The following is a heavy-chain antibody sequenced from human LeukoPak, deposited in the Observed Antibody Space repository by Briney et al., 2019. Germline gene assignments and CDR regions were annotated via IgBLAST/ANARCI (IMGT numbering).Heavy chain of an antibody. D-gene: IGHD2-2*01. V-gene: IGHV3-30*03. J-gene: IGHJ3*02. CDR1: QFTFSSYG. CDR3: ATGVPAGAFDI. CDR2: ISFDGSNK. Sequence: PGGSLRLSCAASQFTFSSYGMHWVRQAPGKGLEWVAVISFDGSNKYYADSVKGRFTISRDNSKNTLYLQMNSLRAEDTAVYYCATGVPAGAFDIWGQGTIVTVSS.